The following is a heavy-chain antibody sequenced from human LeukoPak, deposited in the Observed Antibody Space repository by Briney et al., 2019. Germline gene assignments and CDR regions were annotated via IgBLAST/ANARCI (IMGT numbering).Heavy chain of an antibody. V-gene: IGHV4-39*07. CDR1: GGSISSSSYY. J-gene: IGHJ4*02. CDR3: ARTSGIAAAGYYFDY. D-gene: IGHD6-13*01. CDR2: IYYGGST. Sequence: PSETLSLTCTVSGGSISSSSYYWVWIRQPPGKGLEWIGNIYYGGSTYYNPSLKSQVTISVDTSKNQFSLKLSSVTAADTAVYYCARTSGIAAAGYYFDYWGQGTLVTVSS.